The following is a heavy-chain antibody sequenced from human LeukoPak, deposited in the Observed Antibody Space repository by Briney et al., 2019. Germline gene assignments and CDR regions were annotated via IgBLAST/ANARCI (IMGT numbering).Heavy chain of an antibody. CDR2: IKSKTDGGTT. V-gene: IGHV3-15*01. D-gene: IGHD2-2*01. CDR3: TTALRVVPAAMPSDPAREGDY. J-gene: IGHJ4*02. CDR1: VFTFSNAW. Sequence: PGGSIRLSCAASVFTFSNAWMSWVRQAPGKGLEWVGRIKSKTDGGTTDYAPPVKGRFTISRDDSKNTLYLQMNSLKTEDTAVYYCTTALRVVPAAMPSDPAREGDYWGQGTLVTVSS.